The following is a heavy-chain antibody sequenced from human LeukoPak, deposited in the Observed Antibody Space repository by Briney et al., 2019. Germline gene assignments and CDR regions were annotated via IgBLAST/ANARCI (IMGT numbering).Heavy chain of an antibody. CDR2: VIPMFGPA. CDR1: GGTFNSYG. V-gene: IGHV1-69*05. D-gene: IGHD3-22*01. Sequence: SGKVCCKAAGGTFNSYGISWGRQAPGPGREWMGGVIPMFGPAKYAPKFQGRATMTTDASTSTAYMVLNSLRSEDTATYFCARGEWGDRSGFAHFDSWGQGTLVTVSS. J-gene: IGHJ4*02. CDR3: ARGEWGDRSGFAHFDS.